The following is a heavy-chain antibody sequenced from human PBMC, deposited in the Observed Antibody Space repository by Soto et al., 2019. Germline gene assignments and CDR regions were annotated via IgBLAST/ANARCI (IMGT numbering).Heavy chain of an antibody. V-gene: IGHV4-59*01. CDR2: IHYTGNT. CDR1: GGSISDYY. Sequence: QVRLHESGPGLVKPSETLSLTCTVSGGSISDYYWNWIRQPPGKGLEWIGFIHYTGNTNYNPSLKSRVAISVDTSKNQFSVKLTSVTAADTAVYYCARGTPYHRNDDWFDTWGQGTQVTVSS. CDR3: ARGTPYHRNDDWFDT. J-gene: IGHJ5*02.